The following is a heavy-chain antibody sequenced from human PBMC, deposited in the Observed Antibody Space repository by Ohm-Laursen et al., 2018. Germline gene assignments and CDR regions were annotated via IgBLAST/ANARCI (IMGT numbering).Heavy chain of an antibody. D-gene: IGHD4-23*01. CDR1: GYTFTGYY. J-gene: IGHJ5*02. CDR2: MNPNSHNT. V-gene: IGHV1-8*02. Sequence: SSVTVSCKASGYTFTGYYMHWVRQAPGQGLEWMGWMNPNSHNTGYARKFRGRVSMTSDSSISTAYMELYSLTSEDTATYYCARAVRYQLLSDPWGQGTLVTVSS. CDR3: ARAVRYQLLSDP.